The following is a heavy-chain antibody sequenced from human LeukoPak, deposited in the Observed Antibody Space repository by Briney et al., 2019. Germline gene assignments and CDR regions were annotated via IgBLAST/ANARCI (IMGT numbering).Heavy chain of an antibody. CDR1: GGSISSYY. Sequence: SETLSLTCTVSGGSISSYYWSWIRQPPGKGLEWIGYIYYSGSTNYNPSLKSRVTISVDTSKNQFSLKLSSVTAADTAVYYCARKSIAAAGSIDPWGQGTLVTVSS. J-gene: IGHJ5*02. D-gene: IGHD6-13*01. CDR3: ARKSIAAAGSIDP. CDR2: IYYSGST. V-gene: IGHV4-59*01.